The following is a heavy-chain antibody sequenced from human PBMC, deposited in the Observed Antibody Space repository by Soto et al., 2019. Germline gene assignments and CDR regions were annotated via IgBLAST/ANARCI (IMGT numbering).Heavy chain of an antibody. Sequence: GGSLRLSCAASGFTVSSNYMSWVRQAPGKGLEWVSVIYSGGSTYYADSVKGSFTISSDNSKNTLYLQMNSLRAEDTAVYYCARDSSSNYYYMDVWGKGTTVTVSS. CDR2: IYSGGST. D-gene: IGHD6-13*01. V-gene: IGHV3-66*01. CDR1: GFTVSSNY. J-gene: IGHJ6*03. CDR3: ARDSSSNYYYMDV.